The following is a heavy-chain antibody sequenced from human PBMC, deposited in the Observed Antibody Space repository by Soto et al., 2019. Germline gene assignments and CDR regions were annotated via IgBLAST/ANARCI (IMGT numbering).Heavy chain of an antibody. CDR2: INHSGST. CDR1: GGSFRGYY. Sequence: SETRSLTCAGYGGSFRGYYWSWIRQPPGKGLEWIGEINHSGSTNYNPSLKSRVTISVDTSKNQFSLKLSSVTAADTAVYYCARGTGYISRWYRFYYGMDVWAQGTTVTV. V-gene: IGHV4-34*01. D-gene: IGHD6-13*01. CDR3: ARGTGYISRWYRFYYGMDV. J-gene: IGHJ6*02.